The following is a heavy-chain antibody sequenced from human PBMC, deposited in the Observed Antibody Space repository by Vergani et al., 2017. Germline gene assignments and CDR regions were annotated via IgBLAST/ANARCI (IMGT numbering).Heavy chain of an antibody. CDR1: GFSIDNGYY. Sequence: QVQLQESGPGLVKPSEILSLTCAVSGFSIDNGYYWDWIRQPPGKGLEWIGSIYRTGRTHFNPSLKSRVTISVDTSNTHFSLRLNSLTAADTAVYYCARRSGIVYDIFSGTQYFFDFWGQGTLVTVSS. J-gene: IGHJ4*02. D-gene: IGHD3-9*01. CDR2: IYRTGRT. V-gene: IGHV4-38-2*01. CDR3: ARRSGIVYDIFSGTQYFFDF.